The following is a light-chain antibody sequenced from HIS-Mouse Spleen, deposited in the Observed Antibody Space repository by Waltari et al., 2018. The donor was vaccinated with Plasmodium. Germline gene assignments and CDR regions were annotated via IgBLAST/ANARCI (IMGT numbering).Light chain of an antibody. CDR1: SSNIGSNY. V-gene: IGLV1-47*01. J-gene: IGLJ3*02. CDR3: AAWDDSLSGWV. CDR2: RNN. Sequence: QSVLTQPPSASGTPGQRVTISCSGSSSNIGSNYVYWYQQLPGTAPKLLIYRNNPRPRGVPDRFSGSKSGTSASRAISGRRSEDEADYYCAAWDDSLSGWVFGGGTKLTVL.